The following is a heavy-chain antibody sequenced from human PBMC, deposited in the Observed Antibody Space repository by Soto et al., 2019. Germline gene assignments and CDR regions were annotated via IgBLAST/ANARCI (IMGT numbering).Heavy chain of an antibody. D-gene: IGHD6-19*01. J-gene: IGHJ6*02. CDR1: GYTFTSYG. CDR2: ISAYNGNT. CDR3: ARDSGIAVAANYYYYGMDV. Sequence: QVQLVQSGAEVKKPGASVKVSCKASGYTFTSYGISWVRQAPGQGLEWMGWISAYNGNTNYAQKLQGRVTMTTDASTITAYMELRSLGSDDTAVYCCARDSGIAVAANYYYYGMDVWGQGPTVTVSS. V-gene: IGHV1-18*01.